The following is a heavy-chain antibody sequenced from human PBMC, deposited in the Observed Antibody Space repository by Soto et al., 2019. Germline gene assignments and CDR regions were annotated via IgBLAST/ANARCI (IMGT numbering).Heavy chain of an antibody. CDR3: ARGGIGGFYDFWSGYGSRDGMDV. D-gene: IGHD3-3*01. Sequence: GASVKVSCKASGYTFTSYDINWVRQATGQGLEWMGWMNPNSGNTGYAQKFQGRVTMTRNTSISTAYMELSSLRSEDTAVYYCARGGIGGFYDFWSGYGSRDGMDVWGHGTTVTVSS. J-gene: IGHJ6*02. CDR2: MNPNSGNT. CDR1: GYTFTSYD. V-gene: IGHV1-8*01.